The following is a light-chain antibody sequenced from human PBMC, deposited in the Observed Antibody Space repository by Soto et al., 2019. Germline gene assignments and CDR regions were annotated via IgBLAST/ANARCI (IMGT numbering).Light chain of an antibody. CDR1: QSIIRW. CDR2: MAS. Sequence: DIQMTQSPSTLSASVGDRVTITCRASQSIIRWVAWYQQKPGKAPKLLIYMASTLESGVPSRFSGSGSGTEFTLTISSLQPDDFATDYCQQYNSYSPWTFGQGTKVEIK. V-gene: IGKV1-5*03. J-gene: IGKJ1*01. CDR3: QQYNSYSPWT.